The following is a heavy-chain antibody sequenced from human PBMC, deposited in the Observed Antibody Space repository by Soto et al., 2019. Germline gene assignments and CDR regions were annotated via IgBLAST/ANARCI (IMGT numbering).Heavy chain of an antibody. Sequence: GGSLRLSCAASGFTFSSYSMNWVRQAPGKGLEWVSSISSSSSYIYYADSVKGRFTIPRDNAKNSLYLQMNSLRAEDTAVYYCARDRDSGRPPPGAFDIWGQGTMVTVSS. CDR2: ISSSSSYI. J-gene: IGHJ3*02. V-gene: IGHV3-21*01. CDR3: ARDRDSGRPPPGAFDI. CDR1: GFTFSSYS. D-gene: IGHD1-26*01.